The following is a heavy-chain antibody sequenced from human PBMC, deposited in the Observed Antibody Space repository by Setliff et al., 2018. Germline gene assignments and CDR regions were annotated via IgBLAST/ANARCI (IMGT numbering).Heavy chain of an antibody. CDR1: GGSISSGSYY. D-gene: IGHD3-10*01. CDR2: IYSSGST. Sequence: SETLSLTCTVSGGSISSGSYYWSWIRQPAGKGLEWIGRIYSSGSTKYNPSLKSRVTISGDTSKNQFSLKLSSVTAADTAVYYCARELYYYGSGSWTFDPWGQGTLVAVSS. J-gene: IGHJ5*02. V-gene: IGHV4-61*02. CDR3: ARELYYYGSGSWTFDP.